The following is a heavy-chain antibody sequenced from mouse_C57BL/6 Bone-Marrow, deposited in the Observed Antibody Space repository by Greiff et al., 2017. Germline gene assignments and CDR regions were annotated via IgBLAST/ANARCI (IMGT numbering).Heavy chain of an antibody. CDR2: IDPSDSYT. Sequence: VKLQQPGAELVMPGASVKLSCKASGYTFTRYWMHWVKQRPGQGLEWIGEIDPSDSYTNYNQKFKGKSTLTVDKSSSTAYMQLSSLTSEDSAVYYCARDFFDVWGTGTTVTVSS. J-gene: IGHJ1*03. CDR1: GYTFTRYW. V-gene: IGHV1-69*01. CDR3: ARDFFDV.